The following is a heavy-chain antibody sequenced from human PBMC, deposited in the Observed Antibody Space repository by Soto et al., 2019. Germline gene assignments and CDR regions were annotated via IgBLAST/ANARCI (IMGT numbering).Heavy chain of an antibody. CDR3: VSGIGYCSSTSCHNWFDP. V-gene: IGHV3-64D*06. D-gene: IGHD2-2*01. CDR2: ISSNGGST. Sequence: VGSLRLSCSASGFTFSSYAMHWVRQSPGKGLEYVSAISSNGGSTYYADSVKGRFTISRDNSKNTLYLQMSSLRAEDTAVYYCVSGIGYCSSTSCHNWFDPWGQGTLVTVSS. CDR1: GFTFSSYA. J-gene: IGHJ5*02.